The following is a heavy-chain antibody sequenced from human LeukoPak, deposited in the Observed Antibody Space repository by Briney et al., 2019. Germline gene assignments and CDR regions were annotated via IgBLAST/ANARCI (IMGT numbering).Heavy chain of an antibody. D-gene: IGHD2-21*02. CDR3: RSGGDLFDY. CDR1: GGSISSSSYY. Sequence: SETLSLTCTVSGGSISSSSYYWGWIRQPPGTGLEWIGSIYYSGSTYYNPSLKSRVTISVDTSKNQFSLKLSSVTAADTAVYYCRSGGDLFDYWGQGTLVTVSS. V-gene: IGHV4-39*01. J-gene: IGHJ4*02. CDR2: IYYSGST.